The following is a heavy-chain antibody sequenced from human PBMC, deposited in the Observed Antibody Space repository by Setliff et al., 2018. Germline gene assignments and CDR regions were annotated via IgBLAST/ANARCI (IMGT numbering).Heavy chain of an antibody. CDR1: GYTFTSYA. J-gene: IGHJ4*02. V-gene: IGHV1-3*01. CDR3: ARGPYSSGSAADY. Sequence: AASVKVSCKASGYTFTSYAMHWVRQAPGQRLEWMGWINAGNGNTKYSQKFQGRVTITRDTSASTAYMELSSLRSEDTAVYYCARGPYSSGSAADYWGQGTLVTVSS. CDR2: INAGNGNT. D-gene: IGHD6-19*01.